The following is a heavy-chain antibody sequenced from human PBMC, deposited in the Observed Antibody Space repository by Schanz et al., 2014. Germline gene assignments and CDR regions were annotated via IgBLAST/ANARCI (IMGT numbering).Heavy chain of an antibody. CDR1: RSTFSSYT. D-gene: IGHD6-13*01. CDR2: IIPILGIA. CDR3: ASSGAGYSSSWDFDY. J-gene: IGHJ4*02. V-gene: IGHV1-69*02. Sequence: QLQLVQSGAEVKKPGSSVKASCKASRSTFSSYTISWVRQAPGQGLEWMGRIIPILGIANYAQKFQGRVTITADKSTFTAYMDVSSLRSEDTAVYYCASSGAGYSSSWDFDYWGQGTLVTVSS.